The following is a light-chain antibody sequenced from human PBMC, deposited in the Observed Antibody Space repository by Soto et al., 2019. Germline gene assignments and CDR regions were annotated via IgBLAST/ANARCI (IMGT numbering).Light chain of an antibody. CDR1: QSVSNN. V-gene: IGKV3-15*01. Sequence: EIVMTQSPATLSVSPGDRATLSCRASQSVSNNLAWYQQGPSQAPRLLIYGTSIRATGVPARFSGSGSGTDFTLTISSLQPEDFAIYYWQQYNIWPSMYTFGQGTKLEFK. CDR3: QQYNIWPSMYT. J-gene: IGKJ2*01. CDR2: GTS.